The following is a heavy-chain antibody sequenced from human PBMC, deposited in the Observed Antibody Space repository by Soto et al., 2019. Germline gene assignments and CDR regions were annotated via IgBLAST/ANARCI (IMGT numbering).Heavy chain of an antibody. Sequence: QVQLVQSGAEVKKPGASVKVSCKASGYTFTSYYMHWVRQAPGQGLEWMGIINPSGGSTSYAQKFKGRVTMTRDTSTSTVYMELSSLRSEDTAVYYCARAIVVVVAAPDAFDIWGQGTMVTVSS. CDR1: GYTFTSYY. J-gene: IGHJ3*02. CDR2: INPSGGST. CDR3: ARAIVVVVAAPDAFDI. D-gene: IGHD2-15*01. V-gene: IGHV1-46*03.